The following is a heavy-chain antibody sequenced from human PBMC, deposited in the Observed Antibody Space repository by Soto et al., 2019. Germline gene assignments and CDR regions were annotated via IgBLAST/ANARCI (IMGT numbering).Heavy chain of an antibody. D-gene: IGHD2-15*01. CDR3: ARDLHCSGGSCYLSADYYYGMDV. CDR1: GGTFSSYA. CDR2: IIPIFDTA. Sequence: GASVKVSCKASGGTFSSYAISWVRQAPGQGLEWMGGIIPIFDTAKYAQKFQGRVTITADKSTSTAYMELRSLRSDDTAVYYCARDLHCSGGSCYLSADYYYGMDVWGQGTTVTVSS. J-gene: IGHJ6*02. V-gene: IGHV1-69*06.